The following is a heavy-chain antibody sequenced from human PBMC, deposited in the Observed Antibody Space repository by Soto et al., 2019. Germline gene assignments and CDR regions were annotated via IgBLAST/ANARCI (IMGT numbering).Heavy chain of an antibody. CDR3: ARVPYYYDSSGYYYYFDY. CDR2: ISAYNGNT. D-gene: IGHD3-22*01. CDR1: GYTFTSYG. Sequence: ASVKVSCKASGYTFTSYGISWVRQAPGQGLEWMGWISAYNGNTNYAQKLQGRVTMTTDTSTSTAYMELSSVTAADTAVYYCARVPYYYDSSGYYYYFDYWGQGTLVTVSS. V-gene: IGHV1-18*01. J-gene: IGHJ4*02.